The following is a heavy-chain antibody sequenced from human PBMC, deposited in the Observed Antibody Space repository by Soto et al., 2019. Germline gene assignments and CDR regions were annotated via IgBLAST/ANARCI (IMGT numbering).Heavy chain of an antibody. CDR2: IYYSGST. CDR1: GGSISSYY. CDR3: ARDSGYCSGGSCPPGRYYYYGMDV. Sequence: SETLSLTCTVSGGSISSYYWSWIRQPPGKGLEWIGYIYYSGSTNYNPSLKSRVTISVDTSKNQFSLKLSSVTAADTAVYYCARDSGYCSGGSCPPGRYYYYGMDVWGQGTTVTVSS. J-gene: IGHJ6*02. V-gene: IGHV4-59*01. D-gene: IGHD2-15*01.